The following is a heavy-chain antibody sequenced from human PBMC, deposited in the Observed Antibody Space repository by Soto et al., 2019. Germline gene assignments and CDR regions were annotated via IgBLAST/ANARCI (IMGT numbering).Heavy chain of an antibody. CDR2: IFSNDEK. CDR3: ASPWGFWSGYSYYSDY. Sequence: YDPTLVNPTDTVTVTCTVSGFSLSSARMGVSWIRQPPGKALEWLAHIFSNDEKSYSKSLKSRLTISKDTSKSQVVLTMTNMEPVDTATYYCASPWGFWSGYSYYSDYWGKGTLVTVSS. D-gene: IGHD3-3*01. V-gene: IGHV2-26*01. J-gene: IGHJ4*02. CDR1: GFSLSSARMG.